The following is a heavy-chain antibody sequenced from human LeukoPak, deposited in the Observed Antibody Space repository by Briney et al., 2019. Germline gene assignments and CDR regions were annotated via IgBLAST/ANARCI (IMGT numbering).Heavy chain of an antibody. Sequence: ASVKVSCKASDYTFTSYGISWVRQAPGQGLEWMGWISAYNGNTNYAQKLQGRVTMTTDTSTSTAYMELRSLRSDDTAVYYCARVVPAAIRNWFDPWGQGTLVTVSS. V-gene: IGHV1-18*01. D-gene: IGHD2-2*01. CDR3: ARVVPAAIRNWFDP. CDR1: DYTFTSYG. CDR2: ISAYNGNT. J-gene: IGHJ5*02.